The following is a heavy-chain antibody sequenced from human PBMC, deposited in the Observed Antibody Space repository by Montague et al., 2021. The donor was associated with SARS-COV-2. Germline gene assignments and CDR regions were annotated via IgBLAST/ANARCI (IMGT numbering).Heavy chain of an antibody. CDR1: GASISTSTDH. CDR2: FSYSDSI. J-gene: IGHJ5*02. D-gene: IGHD3-9*01. Sequence: SETLSLTCTVSGASISTSTDHWAWIRQSPGKGLEWVRSFSYSDSIHYNPSLRSRVTISVDTSKNQFSLKLNSVTAADTAMYYCARQMGHLLVSITGAYGFDAWGQGTLVTVSS. CDR3: ARQMGHLLVSITGAYGFDA. V-gene: IGHV4-39*01.